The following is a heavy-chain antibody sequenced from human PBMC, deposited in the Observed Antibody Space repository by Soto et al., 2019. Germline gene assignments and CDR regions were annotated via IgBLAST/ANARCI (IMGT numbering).Heavy chain of an antibody. Sequence: SETLCVACAFPVGSFSGHYWNWIRQPPGKGLDWIGEIDHSGYTNYNPSLKSRVTISVDTSKNQFSLRLTSVTAADTAVYYCARGDYADYSYFDSWGRGTLVTVSS. D-gene: IGHD4-17*01. CDR1: VGSFSGHY. CDR3: ARGDYADYSYFDS. V-gene: IGHV4-34*01. J-gene: IGHJ4*02. CDR2: IDHSGYT.